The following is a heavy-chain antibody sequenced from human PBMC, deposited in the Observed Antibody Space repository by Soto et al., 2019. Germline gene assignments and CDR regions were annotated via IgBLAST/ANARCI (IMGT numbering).Heavy chain of an antibody. D-gene: IGHD3-10*01. Sequence: PSETLSLTCTVSGGSISSSSYYWGWIRQPPGKGLEWIGNIYYSGSTKYNPSLKSRVTISVDTSKTQFSLRLSSVTAADTAVYYCARGLANYGYGMDVWGQGTTVTVSS. CDR2: IYYSGST. CDR1: GGSISSSSYY. CDR3: ARGLANYGYGMDV. J-gene: IGHJ6*02. V-gene: IGHV4-61*05.